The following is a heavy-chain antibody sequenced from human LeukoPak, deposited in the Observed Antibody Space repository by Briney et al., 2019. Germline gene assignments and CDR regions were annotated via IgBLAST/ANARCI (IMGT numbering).Heavy chain of an antibody. Sequence: GGSLRLSCAASGFTVSSNYMSWVRQAPGKGLEWVSVMYIDGSTHYAESVKGRFTISRDNSKNTLYLQMNSLRAEDTAVYYCARAQAFDYWGQGTLVTVSS. V-gene: IGHV3-66*01. CDR1: GFTVSSNY. CDR3: ARAQAFDY. J-gene: IGHJ4*02. CDR2: MYIDGST.